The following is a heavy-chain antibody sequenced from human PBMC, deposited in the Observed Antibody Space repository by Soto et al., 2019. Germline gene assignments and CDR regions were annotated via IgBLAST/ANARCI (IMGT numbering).Heavy chain of an antibody. D-gene: IGHD2-15*01. J-gene: IGHJ5*02. V-gene: IGHV1-3*01. CDR1: GYTYTEYP. Sequence: QVQLVQSGAEVKKPGASVKVSCKTSGYTYTEYPIHWVRQAPGQGLEWVGWINVGNGNAKYSQKFQGRVTMTRDTSATTAPMEPRSPGSEDTVMYSCTRSSEGGPWGQGPRVTAPS. CDR3: TRSSEGGP. CDR2: INVGNGNA.